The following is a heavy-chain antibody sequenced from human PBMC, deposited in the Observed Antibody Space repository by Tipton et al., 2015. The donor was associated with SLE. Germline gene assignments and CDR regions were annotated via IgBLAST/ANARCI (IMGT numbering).Heavy chain of an antibody. CDR2: ISHSGNT. D-gene: IGHD3-22*01. V-gene: IGHV4-38-2*01. Sequence: TLSLTCAVSGYSIGSGHYWGWIRQPPGKGLEWIGSISHSGNTYYNPSLKSRVSMSIDTSKNQVFLRLSSVTAADTAVYYCARHDYDDNGYYMHYFDYWGQGTLVTVSS. CDR1: GYSIGSGHY. J-gene: IGHJ4*02. CDR3: ARHDYDDNGYYMHYFDY.